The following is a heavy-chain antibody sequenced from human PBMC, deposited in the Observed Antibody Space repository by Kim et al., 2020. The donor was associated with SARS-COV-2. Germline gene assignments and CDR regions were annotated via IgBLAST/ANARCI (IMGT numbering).Heavy chain of an antibody. CDR1: GYTFTSYG. V-gene: IGHV1-18*01. J-gene: IGHJ3*02. CDR3: ARYEQWLGDDAFDI. D-gene: IGHD6-19*01. CDR2: ISAYNGNT. Sequence: ASVKVSCKASGYTFTSYGISWVRQAPGQGLEWMGWISAYNGNTNYAQKLQGRVTMTTDTSTSTAYMELRSLRSDDTAVYYCARYEQWLGDDAFDIWGQGTMVTVSS.